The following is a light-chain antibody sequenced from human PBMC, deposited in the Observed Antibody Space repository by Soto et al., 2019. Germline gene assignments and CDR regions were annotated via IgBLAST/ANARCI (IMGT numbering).Light chain of an antibody. Sequence: EIVLTQSPGTLSLSPGERATLSCRASQSVSSNLAWYQQKPGQAPRLLISDASNRATGIPARFSGSGSETDFTLTISSLEPEDSAVYYCQQRSNWPSLTFGGGTKVDI. V-gene: IGKV3-11*01. CDR2: DAS. CDR1: QSVSSN. J-gene: IGKJ4*01. CDR3: QQRSNWPSLT.